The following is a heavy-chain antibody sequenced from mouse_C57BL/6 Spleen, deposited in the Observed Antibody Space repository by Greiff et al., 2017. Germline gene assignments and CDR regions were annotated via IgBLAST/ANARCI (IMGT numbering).Heavy chain of an antibody. Sequence: QVHVKQSGPGLVQPSQSLSITCTVSGFSLTSYGVHWVRQPPGKGLEWLGVIWSGGSTDYNAAFISRLSISKDNSKSQVFFKMNSLQADDTAIYYCAKMKDYDGYYARDYWGQGTSVTVSS. J-gene: IGHJ4*01. V-gene: IGHV2-4*01. CDR2: IWSGGST. CDR3: AKMKDYDGYYARDY. D-gene: IGHD2-4*01. CDR1: GFSLTSYG.